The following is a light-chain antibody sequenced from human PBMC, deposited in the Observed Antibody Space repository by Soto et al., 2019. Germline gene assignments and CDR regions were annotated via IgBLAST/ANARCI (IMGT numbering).Light chain of an antibody. V-gene: IGKV1-5*03. J-gene: IGKJ5*01. CDR2: KTS. Sequence: DIHMTQSPSTLSPSLGDRVTITCRASQSFTTWLACYQHKPGKAPKLLIYKTSTLESGVPSRFSGSGSGTEFTLTIRSLQPDDFATDYCQQYESYPTFCQGTRLEIK. CDR3: QQYESYPT. CDR1: QSFTTW.